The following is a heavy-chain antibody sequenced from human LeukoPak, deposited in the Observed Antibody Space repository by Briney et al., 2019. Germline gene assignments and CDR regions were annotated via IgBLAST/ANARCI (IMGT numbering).Heavy chain of an antibody. CDR3: ARWQDSSGGVDY. CDR1: GYTFTGYY. J-gene: IGHJ4*02. V-gene: IGHV1-2*02. CDR2: INPNSGGT. D-gene: IGHD6-19*01. Sequence: ASVKVSCKASGYTFTGYYMHWVRQAPGQGLEWMEWINPNSGGTNYAQKFQGRVTMTRDTSISTAYMELSRLRSDDTAVYYCARWQDSSGGVDYWGQGTLVTVSS.